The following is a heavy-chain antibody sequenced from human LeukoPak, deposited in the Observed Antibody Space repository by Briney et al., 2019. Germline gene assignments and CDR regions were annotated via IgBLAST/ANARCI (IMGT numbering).Heavy chain of an antibody. CDR3: ARIAYYYDSSGCP. V-gene: IGHV1-2*02. CDR2: INPNSGGT. J-gene: IGHJ5*02. Sequence: ASVKVSCKASGGTFSSYAISWVRQAPGQGLEWMGWINPNSGGTNYAQKFQGRVTMTRDTSISTAYMELSRLRSDDTAVYYCARIAYYYDSSGCPWGQGTLVTVSS. D-gene: IGHD3-22*01. CDR1: GGTFSSYA.